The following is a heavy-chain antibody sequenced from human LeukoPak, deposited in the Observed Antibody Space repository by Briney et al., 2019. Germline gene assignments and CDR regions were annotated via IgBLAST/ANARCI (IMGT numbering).Heavy chain of an antibody. CDR2: ISGSGGST. J-gene: IGHJ4*02. Sequence: GGSLRLSCAAFGFTFGSYAMSWVRQAPGKGLEWVSAISGSGGSTYYADSVKGRFTISRDNSKNTLYLQMNSLRAEDTAVYYCAKPIWATTGYDSSGYYSFDYWGQGTLVTVSS. CDR3: AKPIWATTGYDSSGYYSFDY. CDR1: GFTFGSYA. V-gene: IGHV3-23*01. D-gene: IGHD3-22*01.